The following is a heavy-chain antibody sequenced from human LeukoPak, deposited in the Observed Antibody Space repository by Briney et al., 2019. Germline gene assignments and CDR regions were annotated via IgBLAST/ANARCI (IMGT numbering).Heavy chain of an antibody. CDR3: AKGAWAADGPMGNNFAS. V-gene: IGHV3-30*02. D-gene: IGHD6-13*01. CDR2: IPYDASDK. Sequence: GGSLRLSCVASGFRFSDYGMHWVRQAPGKGLEWVAFIPYDASDKYYADSVEGQFTISRDNSNNTLTLHMNSLRTEDTSIYFCAKGAWAADGPMGNNFASWGQGSLVTVSS. J-gene: IGHJ4*02. CDR1: GFRFSDYG.